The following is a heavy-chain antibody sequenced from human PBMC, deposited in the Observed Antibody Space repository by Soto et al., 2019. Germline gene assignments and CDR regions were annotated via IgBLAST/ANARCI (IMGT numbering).Heavy chain of an antibody. J-gene: IGHJ4*02. D-gene: IGHD2-2*01. CDR3: VKVLARGVGVPRFYFDS. Sequence: PGGSLRLSCAASGFTFSNSWMHWVRQVSGKGLEWVSRINADGTSTSYADSVKGRFTISRDNAKNTLYLHVNSLRAEDTAVYYCVKVLARGVGVPRFYFDSWRQRALVTVSS. V-gene: IGHV3-74*01. CDR1: GFTFSNSW. CDR2: INADGTST.